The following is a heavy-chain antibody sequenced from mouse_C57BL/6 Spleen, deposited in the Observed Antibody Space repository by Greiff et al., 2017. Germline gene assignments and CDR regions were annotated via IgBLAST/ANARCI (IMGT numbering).Heavy chain of an antibody. CDR1: GFTFSSYA. CDR3: ARDGAGSYFDY. J-gene: IGHJ2*01. CDR2: ISAGGSYT. Sequence: EVMLVESGGGLVKPGGSLKLSCAASGFTFSSYAMSWVRQTPEKRLEWVATISAGGSYTYYPDNVKGRFTISRDNAKNNLYLQMSHLKSEDTAMYYCARDGAGSYFDYWGQGTTLTVSS. V-gene: IGHV5-4*01. D-gene: IGHD4-1*01.